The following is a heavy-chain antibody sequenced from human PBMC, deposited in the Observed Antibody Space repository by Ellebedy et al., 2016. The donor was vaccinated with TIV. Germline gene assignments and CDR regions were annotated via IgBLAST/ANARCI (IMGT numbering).Heavy chain of an antibody. CDR1: GFTVSNNY. V-gene: IGHV3-66*01. CDR3: ARGGTFGGY. J-gene: IGHJ4*02. D-gene: IGHD2/OR15-2a*01. Sequence: GESLKISCAASGFTVSNNYISWVRQAPGKGLEWVSGIYSGGSTYYADSVKGRFTISRDNANNSLFLQMTSLRAEDTAVYYCARGGTFGGYWGRGTLVTVSS. CDR2: IYSGGST.